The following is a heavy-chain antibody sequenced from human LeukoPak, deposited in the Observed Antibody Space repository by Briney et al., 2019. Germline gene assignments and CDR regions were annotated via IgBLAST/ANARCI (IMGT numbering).Heavy chain of an antibody. J-gene: IGHJ4*02. V-gene: IGHV3-30-3*01. CDR3: ARLETRGSAQAGGDY. D-gene: IGHD2-15*01. CDR1: GVTFNKFA. CDR2: ISHDGSDK. Sequence: GGSLRLSCAASGVTFNKFAMHWVRQAPGKGLEWVAVISHDGSDKYYADSVKGRFTISRDNSKITLYLQINSLRAEDTAVYYCARLETRGSAQAGGDYWGQGTLVTVSS.